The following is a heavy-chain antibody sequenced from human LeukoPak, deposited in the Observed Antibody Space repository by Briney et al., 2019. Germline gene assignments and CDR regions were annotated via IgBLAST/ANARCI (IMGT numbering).Heavy chain of an antibody. Sequence: PSETLSLTCNVSGGSIRGYYWSWIRQPPGKGLEWIGYIYSSGSTNYNPSLRSRVTMSVDTSKNQFSLKVSSVTAADTAVYYCARDRGYSGYGKDAFDIWGQGTMVTVSS. CDR1: GGSIRGYY. CDR2: IYSSGST. J-gene: IGHJ3*02. V-gene: IGHV4-59*01. CDR3: ARDRGYSGYGKDAFDI. D-gene: IGHD5-12*01.